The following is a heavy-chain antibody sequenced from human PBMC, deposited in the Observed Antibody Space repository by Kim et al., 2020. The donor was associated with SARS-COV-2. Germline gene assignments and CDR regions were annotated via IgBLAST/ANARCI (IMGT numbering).Heavy chain of an antibody. D-gene: IGHD3-10*01. V-gene: IGHV3-30*03. CDR1: GFTFRTYG. J-gene: IGHJ4*02. CDR3: ATEIADGFPLER. Sequence: GGSLRLSCEASGFTFRTYGMHWVRQAPGKGLDWVAVVASDGSVEFYADSAKGRFTISRDNSRNTVYLQMNSLRVADTAVYYCATEIADGFPLERWGQGTL. CDR2: VASDGSVE.